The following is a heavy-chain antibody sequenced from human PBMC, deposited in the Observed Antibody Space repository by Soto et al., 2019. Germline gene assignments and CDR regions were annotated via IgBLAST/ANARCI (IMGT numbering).Heavy chain of an antibody. Sequence: PSETLSLTCTVSGGSISRYYWSWIRQPPGKGLEWIGYIYYSGSTNYNPSLKSRVTISVDTSKNQFSLKLSSVTAADTAVYYCARELDCSSTSGYSGWFGPCGQGSLVTVSS. D-gene: IGHD2-2*01. J-gene: IGHJ5*02. CDR2: IYYSGST. CDR3: ARELDCSSTSGYSGWFGP. CDR1: GGSISRYY. V-gene: IGHV4-59*12.